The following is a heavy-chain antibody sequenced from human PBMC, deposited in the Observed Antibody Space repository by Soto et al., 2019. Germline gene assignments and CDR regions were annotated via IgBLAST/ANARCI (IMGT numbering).Heavy chain of an antibody. Sequence: EVQLVESGGGLVQPGRSLRLSCAASGFIFDDYAMHWVRQAPGKGLEWVSSISWNSGTIVYADSVKGRFTISRDNAKNSLYLQMNSLRAVDTALYDCTKGRSTSCFAPVDYWGQGTLVTVSS. CDR2: ISWNSGTI. D-gene: IGHD2-2*01. V-gene: IGHV3-9*01. CDR3: TKGRSTSCFAPVDY. J-gene: IGHJ4*02. CDR1: GFIFDDYA.